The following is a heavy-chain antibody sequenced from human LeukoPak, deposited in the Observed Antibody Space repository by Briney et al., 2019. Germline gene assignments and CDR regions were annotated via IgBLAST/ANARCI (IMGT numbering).Heavy chain of an antibody. D-gene: IGHD1/OR15-1a*01. V-gene: IGHV3-23*01. Sequence: GGSLRLSCAASGFTFSSYGMHWVRQAPGKGLEWVSVISGSTNSTYNADSVKGRFTISRDNSKNTLYLQMNSLRAEDTAVYYCAKLRRTTRFHIFPYYFDYWGQGTLVTVSS. CDR2: ISGSTNST. J-gene: IGHJ4*02. CDR1: GFTFSSYG. CDR3: AKLRRTTRFHIFPYYFDY.